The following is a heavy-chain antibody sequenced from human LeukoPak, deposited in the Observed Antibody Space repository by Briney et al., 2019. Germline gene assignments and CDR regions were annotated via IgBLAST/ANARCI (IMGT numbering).Heavy chain of an antibody. V-gene: IGHV3-9*01. CDR2: ISYNSDTI. CDR3: AKDYCGGDCYSGWYFDL. J-gene: IGHJ2*01. Sequence: GRSLRLSCAASGFTFDDYAMHWLRQAPGQGLEWVSGISYNSDTIAYADSVKGPFTISRDNAKNYLYLKMNSLRGEDKALYYCAKDYCGGDCYSGWYFDLWGRGTLVSV. CDR1: GFTFDDYA. D-gene: IGHD2-21*02.